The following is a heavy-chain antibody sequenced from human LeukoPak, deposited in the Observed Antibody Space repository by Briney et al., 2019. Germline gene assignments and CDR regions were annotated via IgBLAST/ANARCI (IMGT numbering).Heavy chain of an antibody. CDR3: AKDDYGDYSFDY. J-gene: IGHJ4*02. CDR1: GFTFSSYG. V-gene: IGHV3-33*06. CDR2: IWYDGSNK. D-gene: IGHD4-17*01. Sequence: QPGRSLRLSCAASGFTFSSYGMHWVRQAPGKGLEWVAVIWYDGSNKYYADSVKGRFTISRDNSKNTLYLQMNSLRAEDTAVYYCAKDDYGDYSFDYWGQGTLVTVSS.